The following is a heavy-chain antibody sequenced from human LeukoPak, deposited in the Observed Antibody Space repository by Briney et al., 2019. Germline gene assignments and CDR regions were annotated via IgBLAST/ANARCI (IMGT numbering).Heavy chain of an antibody. Sequence: ASVKVSCKASGYTFTSYGISWVRQAPGQGLEWMGWISAYNGNTNYAQKLQGRVTMTTDTSTSTAYMELSSLRSEDTAVYYCARCIYSGYDLVIGWFDPWGQGTLVTVSS. CDR1: GYTFTSYG. D-gene: IGHD5-12*01. CDR3: ARCIYSGYDLVIGWFDP. J-gene: IGHJ5*02. CDR2: ISAYNGNT. V-gene: IGHV1-18*01.